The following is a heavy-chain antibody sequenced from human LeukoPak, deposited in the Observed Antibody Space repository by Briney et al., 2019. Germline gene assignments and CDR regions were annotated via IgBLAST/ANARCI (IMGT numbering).Heavy chain of an antibody. J-gene: IGHJ5*02. D-gene: IGHD3-3*01. V-gene: IGHV4-34*01. Sequence: PSETLSLTCAVYGGSFSGYYWSWIRQPPGKGLEWIGEINHSGSTNYNPSLKSRVTISVDTSKNQFSLKLSSVTAADTAVYYCARGADYDFWSGYSNWFDPWGQGPLVSVSS. CDR2: INHSGST. CDR3: ARGADYDFWSGYSNWFDP. CDR1: GGSFSGYY.